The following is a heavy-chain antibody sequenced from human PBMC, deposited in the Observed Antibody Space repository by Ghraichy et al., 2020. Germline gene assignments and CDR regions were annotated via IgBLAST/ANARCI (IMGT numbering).Heavy chain of an antibody. D-gene: IGHD3-10*01. Sequence: GESLNISCAASGFTFSSYSMNWVRQAPGKGLEWVSSISRSSDYIYYADSLKGRFTISRDNAKNSLYLQMNSLRAEDTAVYYCARVPGDYWGQGTLVTVSS. CDR2: ISRSSDYI. J-gene: IGHJ4*02. V-gene: IGHV3-21*01. CDR3: ARVPGDY. CDR1: GFTFSSYS.